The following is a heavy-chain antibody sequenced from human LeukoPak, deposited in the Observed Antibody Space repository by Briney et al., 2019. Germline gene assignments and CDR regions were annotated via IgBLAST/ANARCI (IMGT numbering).Heavy chain of an antibody. CDR2: IRPDGGDK. J-gene: IGHJ4*02. Sequence: GGSLILSCSAPGFTFSNYWMTWVRQTPGKGLEWVANIRPDGGDKYHVDSVKGRFTISRDNAKNSLYLQMNSLRAEDTAVYYCRRDLSHWGQGTLVTVSS. CDR3: RRDLSH. CDR1: GFTFSNYW. V-gene: IGHV3-7*01.